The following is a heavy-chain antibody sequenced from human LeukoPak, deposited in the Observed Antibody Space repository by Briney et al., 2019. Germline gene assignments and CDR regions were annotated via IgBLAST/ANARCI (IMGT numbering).Heavy chain of an antibody. CDR2: IYYSGST. D-gene: IGHD5-18*01. J-gene: IGHJ3*02. Sequence: SETLSLTCTVSGGSISSYYWSWIRQPPGKGLEWIGYIYYSGSTNYNPSLKSRVTISVDTSKNQFSLKLSSVTAADTAVYYCAREDKDTDAFDIWGQGTMVTVSS. CDR1: GGSISSYY. CDR3: AREDKDTDAFDI. V-gene: IGHV4-59*01.